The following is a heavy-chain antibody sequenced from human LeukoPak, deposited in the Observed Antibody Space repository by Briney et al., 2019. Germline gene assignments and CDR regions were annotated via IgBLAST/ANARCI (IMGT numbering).Heavy chain of an antibody. CDR1: GYTFTGYY. CDR3: ARDYGSGSYSTLFYFYYYGMDV. CDR2: INPNSGGT. V-gene: IGHV1-2*02. D-gene: IGHD3-10*01. J-gene: IGHJ6*02. Sequence: ASVKVSCKASGYTFTGYYMHWVRQAPGQGLEWMGWINPNSGGTNYAQKFQGRVTMTRDTSISTAYMELSRLRSDDTAVYYCARDYGSGSYSTLFYFYYYGMDVWGQGTTVTVSS.